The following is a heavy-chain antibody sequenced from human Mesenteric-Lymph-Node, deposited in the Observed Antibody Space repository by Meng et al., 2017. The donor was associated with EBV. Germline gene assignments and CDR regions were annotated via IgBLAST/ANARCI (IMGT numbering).Heavy chain of an antibody. D-gene: IGHD5-12*01. CDR3: TRGLSGRNSGT. Sequence: EVQLVESGGGLVKPGGSLRLSCAASGFTFSSYSMNWVRQAPGKGLEWVSSISSSSSYIYYADSVKGRFTISRDNAKNSLYLQMNSLTVEDTAVYYCTRGLSGRNSGTWGQGPLVTVSS. CDR1: GFTFSSYS. J-gene: IGHJ5*02. CDR2: ISSSSSYI. V-gene: IGHV3-21*01.